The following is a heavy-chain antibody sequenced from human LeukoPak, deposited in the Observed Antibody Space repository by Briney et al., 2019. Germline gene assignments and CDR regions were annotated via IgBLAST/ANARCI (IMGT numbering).Heavy chain of an antibody. V-gene: IGHV3-11*01. CDR1: GFTFSDYY. J-gene: IGHJ4*02. CDR2: ISSSGSTI. D-gene: IGHD2-15*01. CDR3: ARDSGGGSYYFDY. Sequence: GGSLRPSCAASGFTFSDYYMSWIRQAPGKGLEWVSYISSSGSTIYYADSVKGRFTISRDNAKNSLYLQMNSLRAVDTAVYYCARDSGGGSYYFDYWGQGTLVTVSS.